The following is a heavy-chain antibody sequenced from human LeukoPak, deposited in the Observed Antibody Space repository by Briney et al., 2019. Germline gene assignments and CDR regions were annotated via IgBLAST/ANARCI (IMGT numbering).Heavy chain of an antibody. CDR3: ARDPRGYLAAAGIDY. J-gene: IGHJ4*02. V-gene: IGHV3-74*01. D-gene: IGHD6-13*01. Sequence: GGSLRLSCAASGFTFSSYWMHWVRQAPGKGLAWVSRINSDGSSTTYADSVKGRFTISRDNAKNTLYLQMNSLRAEDTAVYYCARDPRGYLAAAGIDYWGQGTLVTVSS. CDR2: INSDGSST. CDR1: GFTFSSYW.